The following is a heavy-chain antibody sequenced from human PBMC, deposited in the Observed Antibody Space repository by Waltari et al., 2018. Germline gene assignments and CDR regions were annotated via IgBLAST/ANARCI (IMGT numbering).Heavy chain of an antibody. CDR2: IYYSGGT. Sequence: QVQLQESGPGLVKPSETLSLTCTVSGGSISSHYWSWIRQPPGKGLEWIGYIYYSGGTTSTHSRKSRVTISVDTSKNQFSLKLSSVTAADTAVYYCAREAYCGGDCFSGVYYFDYWGQGTLVTVSS. D-gene: IGHD2-21*01. CDR1: GGSISSHY. J-gene: IGHJ4*02. V-gene: IGHV4-59*11. CDR3: AREAYCGGDCFSGVYYFDY.